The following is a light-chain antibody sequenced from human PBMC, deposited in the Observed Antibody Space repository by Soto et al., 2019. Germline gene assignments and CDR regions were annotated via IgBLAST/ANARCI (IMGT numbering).Light chain of an antibody. CDR1: SSDVGGYNY. Sequence: QSVLTQPRSVSGSPGQSVTISCAGTSSDVGGYNYVSWYQQHPGKAPKVLIYDVTKRPSGVPDRFSASKSGNTASLTISELQAEDEADYHCCSYSSTYTFGAFGGGTKVTVL. V-gene: IGLV2-11*01. J-gene: IGLJ3*02. CDR2: DVT. CDR3: CSYSSTYTFGA.